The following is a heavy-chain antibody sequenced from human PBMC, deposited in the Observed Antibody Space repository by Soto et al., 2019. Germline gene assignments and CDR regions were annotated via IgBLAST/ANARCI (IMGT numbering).Heavy chain of an antibody. CDR2: IYYSGST. CDR3: ARTLPNRQLFDS. D-gene: IGHD1-1*01. CDR1: GGSISSYY. J-gene: IGHJ4*02. Sequence: SETLSLTCTVSGGSISSYYWSWIRQPPGKGLEWIGYIYYSGSTNYNPSLKSRVTISVDTPKNQVSLKLSSVTAADTAVYYCARTLPNRQLFDSWSQGTLITVSS. V-gene: IGHV4-59*01.